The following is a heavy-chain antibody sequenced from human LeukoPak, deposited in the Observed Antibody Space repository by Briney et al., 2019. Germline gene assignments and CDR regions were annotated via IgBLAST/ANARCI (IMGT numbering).Heavy chain of an antibody. CDR3: ASESGSSRMDV. Sequence: GGSLRLSCAASGFTFSSYSMNWVRQAPGKGLEWVSSISSSSSYIYYADSVKGRFTISRDNAKNPLYLQMNSLRAEDTAVYYCASESGSSRMDVWGQGTTVTVSS. D-gene: IGHD2-2*01. CDR1: GFTFSSYS. J-gene: IGHJ6*02. CDR2: ISSSSSYI. V-gene: IGHV3-21*01.